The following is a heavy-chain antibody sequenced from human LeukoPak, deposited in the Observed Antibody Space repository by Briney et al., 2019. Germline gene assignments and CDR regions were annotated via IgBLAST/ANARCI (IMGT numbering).Heavy chain of an antibody. Sequence: GGSLRLSCAASGFIFDDHGMHWVRQAPGKGLEWVSGISWSSGIIGYADSVKGRFTISRDNAKNSLDLQMESLRAEDTVVYYCAKDTGSPADAITMEDNAFDIWGQGTMVTVSS. J-gene: IGHJ3*02. CDR2: ISWSSGII. D-gene: IGHD3-3*01. V-gene: IGHV3-9*01. CDR1: GFIFDDHG. CDR3: AKDTGSPADAITMEDNAFDI.